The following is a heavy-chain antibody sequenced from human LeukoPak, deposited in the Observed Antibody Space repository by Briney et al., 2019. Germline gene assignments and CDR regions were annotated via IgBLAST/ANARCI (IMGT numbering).Heavy chain of an antibody. D-gene: IGHD6-6*01. CDR2: INQGGSEK. CDR1: GFTFSSNW. CDR3: ARDIGQLVS. V-gene: IGHV3-7*01. Sequence: GESLKISCAVSGFTFSSNWMSWVRQAPGKGLEWVANINQGGSEKYYVDSLKGRFTISRDNAKNLLYLQMKSLRAEDTALYYCARDIGQLVSWGQGTLVTVSS. J-gene: IGHJ4*02.